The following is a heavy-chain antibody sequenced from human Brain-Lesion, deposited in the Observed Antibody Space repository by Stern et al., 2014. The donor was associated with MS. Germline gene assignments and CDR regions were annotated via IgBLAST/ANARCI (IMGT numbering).Heavy chain of an antibody. V-gene: IGHV4-39*01. CDR1: GGSVSSTSYA. CDR3: AGEEDIRYCSGGSCTGNWFDP. Sequence: QVQLQESGPGLVKPSETLSLTCTVAGGSVSSTSYAWAWIRQPPGKGLEWIGTIYYSGNTYYSPSLKSRLTISLDTPKNQFSLPRRSVTAADTAVYYCAGEEDIRYCSGGSCTGNWFDPWGQGTLVTVSS. J-gene: IGHJ5*02. CDR2: IYYSGNT. D-gene: IGHD2-15*01.